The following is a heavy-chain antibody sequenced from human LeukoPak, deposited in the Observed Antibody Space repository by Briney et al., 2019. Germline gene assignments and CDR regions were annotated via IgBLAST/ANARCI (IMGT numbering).Heavy chain of an antibody. CDR3: AKDTSIGRYCTNGVCSPFDY. CDR2: ISDTGATT. V-gene: IGHV3-23*01. D-gene: IGHD2-8*01. CDR1: GLTFSGYA. Sequence: GGSLRLSCAGSGLTFSGYAMSWVRQAPGKGLEWVSAISDTGATTYDADSVKGRFTISRDNSRSTLYLQMNSLRAEDTALYYCAKDTSIGRYCTNGVCSPFDYWGQGTLVTVSS. J-gene: IGHJ4*02.